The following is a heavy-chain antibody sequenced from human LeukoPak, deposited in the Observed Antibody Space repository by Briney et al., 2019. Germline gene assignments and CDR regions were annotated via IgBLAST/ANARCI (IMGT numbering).Heavy chain of an antibody. CDR3: AKAGYEAYYDFWSGYSWADAFDI. V-gene: IGHV3-23*01. CDR1: GFTFSSYA. J-gene: IGHJ3*02. Sequence: GGSLRLSCAASGFTFSSYAMSWVRQAPGKGLEWVSAISGSGGSTYYADSVKGRFTISRDNSKNTLYLQMNSLRAEDTAVYYCAKAGYEAYYDFWSGYSWADAFDIWGQGTMVTVSS. D-gene: IGHD3-3*01. CDR2: ISGSGGST.